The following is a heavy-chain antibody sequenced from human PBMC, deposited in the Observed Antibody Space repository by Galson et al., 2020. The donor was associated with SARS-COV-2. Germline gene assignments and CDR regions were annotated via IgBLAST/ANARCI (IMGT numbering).Heavy chain of an antibody. CDR3: ARDGGSSVSHDAFDI. D-gene: IGHD3-16*01. CDR1: TRSINSRRYY. V-gene: IGHV4-39*07. Sequence: SETLSLTSTLSTRSINSRRYYCGWLRQSPGKGLEWLGSVYYSGTTYKNSSLKTRVSISVDTSKNQFSLRGTSVTAADTAVYYCARDGGSSVSHDAFDIWGQGTMVTVSS. J-gene: IGHJ3*02. CDR2: VYYSGTT.